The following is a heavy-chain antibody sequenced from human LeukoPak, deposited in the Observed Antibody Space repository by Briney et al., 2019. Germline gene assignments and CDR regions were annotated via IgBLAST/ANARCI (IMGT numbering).Heavy chain of an antibody. CDR1: GGSFSGYY. Sequence: PSETLSLTCAVYGGSFSGYYWSWIRQPPGKGLEWIGEINHSGSTNYNPSLKSRVTISVDTSKNQFSLKLSSVTAADTAVYYCARRGRPTIFGVVITRPFDYWGQGTLVTVSS. V-gene: IGHV4-34*01. CDR2: INHSGST. CDR3: ARRGRPTIFGVVITRPFDY. D-gene: IGHD3-3*01. J-gene: IGHJ4*02.